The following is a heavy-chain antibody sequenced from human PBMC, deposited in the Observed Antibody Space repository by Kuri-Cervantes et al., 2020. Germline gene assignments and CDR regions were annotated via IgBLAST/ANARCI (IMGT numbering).Heavy chain of an antibody. D-gene: IGHD5-24*01. CDR3: VRVRDGYSYSYFDY. Sequence: ASVKVSCKTSGYTFTTYYVHWVRQAPGQGLEWMGMINPSGGSTNFAQTFQGRVTMTRDTSSTTVYMELSSLRSEDTAVYYCVRVRDGYSYSYFDYWGQGTLVTVSS. CDR2: INPSGGST. J-gene: IGHJ4*02. V-gene: IGHV1-46*01. CDR1: GYTFTTYY.